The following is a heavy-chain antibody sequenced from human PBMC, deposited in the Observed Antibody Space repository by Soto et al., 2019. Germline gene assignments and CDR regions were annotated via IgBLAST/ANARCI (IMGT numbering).Heavy chain of an antibody. CDR3: ERGWISWQWLRYYYYYGMDV. CDR1: GGSFSGYY. D-gene: IGHD6-19*01. V-gene: IGHV4-34*01. CDR2: INHSGST. Sequence: SETLSLTCAVYGGSFSGYYWSWIRQPPGKGLEWIGEINHSGSTNYNPSLKSRVTISVDTSKNQFSLKLSSVTAADTAVYYCERGWISWQWLRYYYYYGMDVWGQGTTVTVSS. J-gene: IGHJ6*02.